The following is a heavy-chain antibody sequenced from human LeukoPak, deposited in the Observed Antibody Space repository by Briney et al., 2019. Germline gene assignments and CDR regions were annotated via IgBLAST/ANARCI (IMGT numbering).Heavy chain of an antibody. D-gene: IGHD4-11*01. V-gene: IGHV1-69*10. Sequence: SVKVSCKASGGTFTGYTISWVRQAPGQGLEWMGRIIPILGIANYAQKFQGRDTITPDKSTSTAYMELSSLRPEDTAVYYCAREYYSNYGAYYYYYMDVWGKGTTVTVSS. J-gene: IGHJ6*03. CDR2: IIPILGIA. CDR1: GGTFTGYT. CDR3: AREYYSNYGAYYYYYMDV.